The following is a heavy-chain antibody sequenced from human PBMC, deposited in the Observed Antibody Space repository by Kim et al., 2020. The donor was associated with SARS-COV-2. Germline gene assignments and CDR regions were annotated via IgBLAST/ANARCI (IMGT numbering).Heavy chain of an antibody. J-gene: IGHJ5*02. Sequence: SETLSLTCTVSGGSISSSSYYWGWIRQPPGKGLEWIGSIYYSGSTYYNPSLKSRVTISVDTSKNQFSLKLSSVTAADTAVYYCARALIVPKGWFDPWGQGTLVTVSS. CDR1: GGSISSSSYY. CDR3: ARALIVPKGWFDP. CDR2: IYYSGST. V-gene: IGHV4-39*07. D-gene: IGHD3-22*01.